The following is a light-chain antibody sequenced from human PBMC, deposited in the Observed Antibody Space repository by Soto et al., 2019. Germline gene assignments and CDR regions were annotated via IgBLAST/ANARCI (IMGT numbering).Light chain of an antibody. V-gene: IGLV7-46*01. CDR2: DTS. CDR3: LLSYSGARVV. Sequence: QAVVTQEPSLTVSPGGTVTLTCGSSNGAVTSGHYPYWFQQKPGQAPRTLIYDTSNKHSWTPARFSGSLLGGKAALTLSGAQPEDEAEYYCLLSYSGARVVFGGGTKVTVL. CDR1: NGAVTSGHY. J-gene: IGLJ2*01.